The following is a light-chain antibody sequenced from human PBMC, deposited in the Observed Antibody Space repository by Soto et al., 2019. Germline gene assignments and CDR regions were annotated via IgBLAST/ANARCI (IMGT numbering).Light chain of an antibody. CDR2: DAS. Sequence: DIRLTQSPSSLSTSVGDRVTITCQASQDISNFLNWYQQKPGKAPRLLIYDASSLQTGVPSRFSGSGSGTDFTFTISSLQPEDVATYYCQQYDIRPTFGQGTKLEIK. V-gene: IGKV1-33*01. J-gene: IGKJ2*01. CDR1: QDISNF. CDR3: QQYDIRPT.